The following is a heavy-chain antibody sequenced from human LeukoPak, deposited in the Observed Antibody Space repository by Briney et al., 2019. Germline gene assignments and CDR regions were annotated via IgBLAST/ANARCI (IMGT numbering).Heavy chain of an antibody. CDR3: ARGPYSSSWYKGAEILDY. CDR2: ISSSSSYI. Sequence: GGSLRLSCAASGFTFSSYSMNWVRQAPGKGLEWVSSISSSSSYIYYADSVKGRFTISRDNAKNSLYLQMNSLRAEDTAVYYCARGPYSSSWYKGAEILDYWGQGTLVTVSS. CDR1: GFTFSSYS. D-gene: IGHD6-13*01. J-gene: IGHJ4*02. V-gene: IGHV3-21*01.